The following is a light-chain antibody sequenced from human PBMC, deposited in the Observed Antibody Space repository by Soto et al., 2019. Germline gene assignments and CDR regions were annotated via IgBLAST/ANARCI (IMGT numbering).Light chain of an antibody. CDR2: DTS. V-gene: IGKV3-20*01. CDR3: QQYDRSSYT. Sequence: EIVLTQSPGTLSLSPGERATLSCRASQTVTATYVAWFQQIPGQAPRLLIYDTSTRPTGIPDRFSGSGSGTDFTLTISSLEPEDSAVYYCQQYDRSSYTFGQGTKLEIK. CDR1: QTVTATY. J-gene: IGKJ2*01.